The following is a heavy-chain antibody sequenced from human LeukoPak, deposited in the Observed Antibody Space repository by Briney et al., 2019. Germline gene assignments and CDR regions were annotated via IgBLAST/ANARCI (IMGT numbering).Heavy chain of an antibody. CDR2: ISSSSDTV. D-gene: IGHD2-2*01. V-gene: IGHV3-48*04. CDR1: GFTFSSYS. J-gene: IGHJ4*02. Sequence: GGSLRLSCAVSGFTFSSYSMNWVRQAPGKGLEWISYISSSSDTVYYADSVKGRFTISRDNAKNSLYLQMNSLRAEDTAVYYCARDTRGESDYWGQGTLVTVSS. CDR3: ARDTRGESDY.